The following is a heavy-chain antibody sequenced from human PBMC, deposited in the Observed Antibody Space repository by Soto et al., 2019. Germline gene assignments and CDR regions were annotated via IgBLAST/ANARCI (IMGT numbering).Heavy chain of an antibody. D-gene: IGHD6-6*01. CDR3: ARDQGIAARLAGMDV. J-gene: IGHJ6*02. Sequence: SETLSLTCTVSGGSICSGGHYWSWIRQHPGKGLEWIGYIYYSGSTYYNPSLKSRVTISVDTSKNQFSLKLSSVTAADTAVYYCARDQGIAARLAGMDVWGQGTTVTVSS. CDR1: GGSICSGGHY. V-gene: IGHV4-31*03. CDR2: IYYSGST.